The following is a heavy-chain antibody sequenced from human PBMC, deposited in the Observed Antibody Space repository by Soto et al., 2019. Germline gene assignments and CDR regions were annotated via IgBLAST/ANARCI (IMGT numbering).Heavy chain of an antibody. Sequence: GGSLRLSFAASGFTFSSYAMHWVRQSPGKGLEWVAVISYDGSNKYYADSVKGRFTISRDNSKNTLYLQMNSLRAEDTAVYYCAMLGYCSSTSCYHFDYWGQGTLVTVSS. J-gene: IGHJ4*02. CDR3: AMLGYCSSTSCYHFDY. D-gene: IGHD2-2*01. V-gene: IGHV3-30-3*01. CDR1: GFTFSSYA. CDR2: ISYDGSNK.